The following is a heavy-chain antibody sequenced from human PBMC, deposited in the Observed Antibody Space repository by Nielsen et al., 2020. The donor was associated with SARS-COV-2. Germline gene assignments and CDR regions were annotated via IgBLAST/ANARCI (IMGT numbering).Heavy chain of an antibody. CDR1: GFTFDDYA. J-gene: IGHJ4*02. Sequence: SLKISCAASGFTFDDYAMHWVRQAPGKGLEWVSGISWNSGSIGYADSVKGRFTISRDNAKNSLYLQMNSLRAEDTAVYYCARSAADGYSDYWGQGTLVTVSS. CDR2: ISWNSGSI. CDR3: ARSAADGYSDY. D-gene: IGHD5-24*01. V-gene: IGHV3-9*01.